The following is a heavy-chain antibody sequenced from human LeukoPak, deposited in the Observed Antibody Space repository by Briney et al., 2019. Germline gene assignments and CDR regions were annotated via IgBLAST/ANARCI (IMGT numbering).Heavy chain of an antibody. J-gene: IGHJ1*01. D-gene: IGHD2-15*01. CDR1: AASITISSYE. Sequence: SETLSLTCTVYAASITISSYEWGWIRQPPGKGLEWIGSIYYSGSTYYNPSLKSRVTISVDTSKNQFSLKLSSVTAADTAVYYCASSSAVTSTEYFQHWGQGTLVTVSS. CDR2: IYYSGST. V-gene: IGHV4-39*01. CDR3: ASSSAVTSTEYFQH.